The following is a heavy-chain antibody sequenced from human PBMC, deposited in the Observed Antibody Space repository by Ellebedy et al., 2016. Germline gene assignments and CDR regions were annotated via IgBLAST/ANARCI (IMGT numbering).Heavy chain of an antibody. CDR3: ARDYSGYDWIDY. J-gene: IGHJ4*02. D-gene: IGHD5-12*01. Sequence: GGSLRLXXAASGFTFSSYSMNWVRQAPGKGLEWVSSISSSSSYIYYADSVKGRFTISRDNAKNSLYLQMNSLRAEDTAVYYCARDYSGYDWIDYWGQGTLVTVSS. V-gene: IGHV3-21*04. CDR2: ISSSSSYI. CDR1: GFTFSSYS.